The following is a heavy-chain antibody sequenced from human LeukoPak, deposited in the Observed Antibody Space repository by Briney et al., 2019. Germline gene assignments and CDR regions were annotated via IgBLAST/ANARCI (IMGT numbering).Heavy chain of an antibody. CDR1: GFTFTKSW. D-gene: IGHD2-15*01. CDR3: SSKADCSGGSCSY. CDR2: IKSKTDGGTT. Sequence: GGSLRLSCAASGFTFTKSWMNWVRQAPGKGLEWVGRIKSKTDGGTTDYAAPVKGRFSISRDDSKNTLYLQMNSLKTEDTGVYYCSSKADCSGGSCSYWGQGTLVTVSS. V-gene: IGHV3-15*01. J-gene: IGHJ4*02.